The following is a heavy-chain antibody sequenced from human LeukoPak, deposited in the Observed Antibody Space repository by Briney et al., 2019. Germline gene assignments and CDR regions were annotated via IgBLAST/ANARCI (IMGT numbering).Heavy chain of an antibody. J-gene: IGHJ4*02. CDR1: GFVFSDNG. D-gene: IGHD5-18*01. Sequence: PGGSLRLSCAASGFVFSDNGMHWVRQAPGKGLEWVAFVRYDGSNEYYADSMKGRFTISRDNSKNTLYLQMNSLRAEDTAVYYCAKSGSSYGFDYWGQGTLVTVSS. CDR2: VRYDGSNE. CDR3: AKSGSSYGFDY. V-gene: IGHV3-30*02.